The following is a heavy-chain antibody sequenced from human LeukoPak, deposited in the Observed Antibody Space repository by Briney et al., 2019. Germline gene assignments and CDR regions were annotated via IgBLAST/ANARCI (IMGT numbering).Heavy chain of an antibody. D-gene: IGHD3-22*01. CDR1: GYTFTGYY. J-gene: IGHJ4*02. CDR3: ARWGKYYYDSSGYYY. CDR2: IHPNSGGT. V-gene: IGHV1-2*02. Sequence: ASVKVSCTASGYTFTGYYMHWVRQAPGQGLEWMGWIHPNSGGTKYAQRFQGRVAVTRDTSISTVYMELSRLRSDDTAVYYCARWGKYYYDSSGYYYWGQGTLVSVSS.